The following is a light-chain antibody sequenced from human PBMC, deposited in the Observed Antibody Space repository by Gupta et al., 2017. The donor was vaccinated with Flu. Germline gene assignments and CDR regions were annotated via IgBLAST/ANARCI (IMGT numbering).Light chain of an antibody. J-gene: IGLJ3*02. V-gene: IGLV2-11*01. CDR1: SNDVGNYNY. Sequence: VTISCTGTSNDVGNYNYVSWYQQHPGKAPKLMIYDVSKWPSGVPDRFSGSKSGNTACLTISGLQAEDEADYYCCSYAGSSTLWVFGGGTKLTVL. CDR3: CSYAGSSTLWV. CDR2: DVS.